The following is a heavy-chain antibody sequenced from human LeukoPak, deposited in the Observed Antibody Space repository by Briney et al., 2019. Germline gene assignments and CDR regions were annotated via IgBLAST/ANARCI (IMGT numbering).Heavy chain of an antibody. V-gene: IGHV4-38-2*02. CDR1: GFSISSDYY. J-gene: IGHJ5*02. CDR2: IHHSGTT. CDR3: ARDLRDIGIP. D-gene: IGHD2-15*01. Sequence: PSETLSLTCAVSGFSISSDYYWAWMRRPPGKGLEWIGSIHHSGTTAYNPSLRSRVTISVDTSKNQFSLKLTSVTPADTAVYFCARDLRDIGIPWGEGTLVTVSS.